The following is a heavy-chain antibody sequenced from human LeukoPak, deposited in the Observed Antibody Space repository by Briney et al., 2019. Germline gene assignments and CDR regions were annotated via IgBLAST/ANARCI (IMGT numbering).Heavy chain of an antibody. CDR2: INPNTAGT. CDR1: GYTFTGYY. D-gene: IGHD4-11*01. J-gene: IGHJ6*03. Sequence: ASVTVSCKASGYTFTGYYFHWVRQAPGQGLEWMGWINPNTAGTNYAQKFLGGVTLTWDTSISTAYMELNRLTSDDTAVYYCATSAGDYRAGHYYYMGVWGKGTSVTVSS. V-gene: IGHV1-2*02. CDR3: ATSAGDYRAGHYYYMGV.